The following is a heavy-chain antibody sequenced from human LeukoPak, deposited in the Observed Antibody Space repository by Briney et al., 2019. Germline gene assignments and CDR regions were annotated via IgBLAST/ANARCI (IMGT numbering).Heavy chain of an antibody. CDR3: ARSDYYDSSGYSIPFFDY. D-gene: IGHD3-22*01. CDR1: GFSFSRYW. J-gene: IGHJ4*02. Sequence: AGGSLRLSCAASGFSFSRYWMHWVRQAPGKGLEWVAYIKQDGSDKYYVDSVKGRFTISRDNAKKSLYLQINTLRAEDTAVYYCARSDYYDSSGYSIPFFDYWGQGTLVTVSS. V-gene: IGHV3-7*01. CDR2: IKQDGSDK.